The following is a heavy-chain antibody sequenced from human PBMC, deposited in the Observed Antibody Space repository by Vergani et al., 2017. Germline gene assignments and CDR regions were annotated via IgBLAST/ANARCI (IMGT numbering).Heavy chain of an antibody. CDR1: GCTFSSYA. CDR3: ASTSGYCSSTSCSNAFDI. D-gene: IGHD2-2*01. J-gene: IGHJ3*02. V-gene: IGHV1-69*01. Sequence: QVQLVQSGAEVKKPGSSVKVSCKASGCTFSSYAISWVRQAPGRGLEWMGGIIPIFGTANYAQKFQGRVTITADESTSTAYMELSSLRSEDTAVYYCASTSGYCSSTSCSNAFDIWGQGTMVTVSS. CDR2: IIPIFGTA.